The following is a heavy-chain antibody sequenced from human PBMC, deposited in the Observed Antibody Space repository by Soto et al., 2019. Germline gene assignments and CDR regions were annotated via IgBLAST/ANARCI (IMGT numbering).Heavy chain of an antibody. Sequence: QLQLQELGPGLVKPSETLSLTCTVSGGSISSSSYYWGWIRQPPGKGLEWIGSIYYSGSTYYNPSLKSRVTISVDTSKNQFSLKLSSVTAADTAVYYCARRVNTYGGNSGFDYWGQGTLVTVSS. D-gene: IGHD4-17*01. CDR1: GGSISSSSYY. J-gene: IGHJ4*02. V-gene: IGHV4-39*01. CDR3: ARRVNTYGGNSGFDY. CDR2: IYYSGST.